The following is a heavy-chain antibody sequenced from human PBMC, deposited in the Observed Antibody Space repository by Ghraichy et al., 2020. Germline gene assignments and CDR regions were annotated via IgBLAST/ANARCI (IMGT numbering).Heavy chain of an antibody. CDR2: ISGSGGST. Sequence: GVLNISCAASGFTFSSYAMSWVRQAPGKGLEWVSAISGSGGSTYYADSVKGRFTISRDNSKNTLYLQMNSLRAEDTAVYYCAKGAYDFWSGYYYYYMDVWGKGTTVTVSS. D-gene: IGHD3-3*01. J-gene: IGHJ6*03. CDR1: GFTFSSYA. CDR3: AKGAYDFWSGYYYYYMDV. V-gene: IGHV3-23*01.